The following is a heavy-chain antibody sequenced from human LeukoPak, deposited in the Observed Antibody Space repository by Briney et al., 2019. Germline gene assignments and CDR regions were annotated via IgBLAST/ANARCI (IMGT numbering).Heavy chain of an antibody. CDR3: AKPPPDSSSWLFDF. CDR1: GFTFSSYA. Sequence: GGSLRLSCAASGFTFSSYAMSWVRQAPGKGLEWVSTVSGSGDSTYYADSVEGRFTISRDNSKNTLYLQMNSLRAEDTAVYYCAKPPPDSSSWLFDFWGQGTLVTVSS. J-gene: IGHJ4*02. D-gene: IGHD6-13*01. V-gene: IGHV3-23*01. CDR2: VSGSGDST.